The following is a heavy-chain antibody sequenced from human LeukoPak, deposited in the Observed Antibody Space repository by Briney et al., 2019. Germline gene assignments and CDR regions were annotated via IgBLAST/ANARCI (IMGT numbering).Heavy chain of an antibody. D-gene: IGHD5-12*01. Sequence: GGSLRLSCAASGFTFDDYAMHWVRHAPGKGLEWVSGNSWNSGNIGYADSVKGRFTIYRDNAKNSLYLQMNSLRAEDTALYYCAKGRDGYNSRAFDYWGQGTLVTVSS. J-gene: IGHJ4*02. CDR1: GFTFDDYA. CDR3: AKGRDGYNSRAFDY. V-gene: IGHV3-9*01. CDR2: NSWNSGNI.